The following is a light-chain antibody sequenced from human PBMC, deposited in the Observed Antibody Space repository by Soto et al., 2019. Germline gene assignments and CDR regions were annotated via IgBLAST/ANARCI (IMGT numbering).Light chain of an antibody. V-gene: IGKV3-20*01. J-gene: IGKJ5*01. CDR3: QQYGRSPWT. CDR1: QSVSSSY. CDR2: GAS. Sequence: EIVLTQSPGTLSLSPGDRATLSCRASQSVSSSYLAWYQQKPGQAPGLLIYGASSRATGIPDRFSGSGSGTDFTLTISRLEPEDFAVYYCQQYGRSPWTFGQGTRLEI.